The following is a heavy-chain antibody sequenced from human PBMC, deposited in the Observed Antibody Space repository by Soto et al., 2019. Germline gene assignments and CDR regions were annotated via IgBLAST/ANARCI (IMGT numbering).Heavy chain of an antibody. CDR3: ARLLRSLGWFDP. Sequence: ASVKVSCKASGYTFTSYGISWVRQAPGQGLEWMGWISAYNGNTNYAQKLQGRVTMTKDTSTSTAYMELRSLRSDDTAVYYCARLLRSLGWFDPWGQGTLVTVSS. J-gene: IGHJ5*02. V-gene: IGHV1-18*01. CDR1: GYTFTSYG. D-gene: IGHD4-17*01. CDR2: ISAYNGNT.